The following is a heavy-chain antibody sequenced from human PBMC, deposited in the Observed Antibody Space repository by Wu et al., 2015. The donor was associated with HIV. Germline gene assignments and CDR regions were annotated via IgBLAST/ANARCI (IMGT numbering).Heavy chain of an antibody. J-gene: IGHJ4*02. CDR2: INPSDGTT. V-gene: IGHV1-46*01. Sequence: QLEQSGAEVRKPGASVNISCKASGYTFTTFNLHWVRQAPGQGLEWMGIINPSDGTTTYAHNFQGRVTITADESTNTAYMELSSLRSEDAAVYYCATDGDYISGSVYWGQGTPVTVSS. CDR1: GYTFTTFN. D-gene: IGHD6-19*01. CDR3: ATDGDYISGSVY.